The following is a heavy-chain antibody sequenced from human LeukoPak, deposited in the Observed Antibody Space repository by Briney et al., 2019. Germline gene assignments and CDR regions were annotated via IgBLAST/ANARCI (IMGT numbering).Heavy chain of an antibody. CDR3: TRASPIRCSGGSCFSGAHYYYYYGMDV. CDR1: GGSISSGGYY. J-gene: IGHJ6*02. CDR2: IYYSGST. V-gene: IGHV4-31*03. Sequence: SQTLSLTCTVSGGSISSGGYYWSWIRQHPGKGLEWIGYIYYSGSTYYNPSLKSRVTISVDTSKNQFSLKLSSVTAADTAVYYCTRASPIRCSGGSCFSGAHYYYYYGMDVWGQGTTVTVSS. D-gene: IGHD2-15*01.